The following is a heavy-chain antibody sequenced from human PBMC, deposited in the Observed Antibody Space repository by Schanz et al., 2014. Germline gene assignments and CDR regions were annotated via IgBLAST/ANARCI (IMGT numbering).Heavy chain of an antibody. V-gene: IGHV3-33*01. J-gene: IGHJ4*02. D-gene: IGHD2-2*01. CDR1: GFTFSAYG. Sequence: QVQLVESGGGVVQPGRSLRLSCAASGFTFSAYGMHWVRQAPGKGLEWVAVIWYDGSNKYYADSVKGRFTISRDNSKNTLYLQMNSLRVEDTALYYCARDRSNIFDYWGQGTLVTVSS. CDR2: IWYDGSNK. CDR3: ARDRSNIFDY.